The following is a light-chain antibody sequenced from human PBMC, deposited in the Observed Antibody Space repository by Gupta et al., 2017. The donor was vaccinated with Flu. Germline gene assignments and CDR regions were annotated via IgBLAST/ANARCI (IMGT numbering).Light chain of an antibody. J-gene: IGLJ3*02. CDR2: GSI. CDR1: SSNIGAGYD. V-gene: IGLV1-40*01. CDR3: QSFDSSLGVYWV. Sequence: QSVLTQPPSVSGAPGRRVSISCTGSSSNIGAGYDVHWYQHFPGTAPKLLIYGSINRPSGVPDRFSGFKSGTSASLDITGLQAEDEADYYCQSFDSSLGVYWVFGGGTKSDRP.